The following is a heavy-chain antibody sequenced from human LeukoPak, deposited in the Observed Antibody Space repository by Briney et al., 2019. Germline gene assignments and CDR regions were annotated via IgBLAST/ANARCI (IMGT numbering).Heavy chain of an antibody. CDR1: GFTFSSYW. D-gene: IGHD6-6*01. CDR2: ISPDGSST. CDR3: AKDRIASPPQGRFDP. V-gene: IGHV3-74*01. J-gene: IGHJ5*02. Sequence: GRSLRLSCAASGFTFSSYWMNWVRQAPGKGLVWVSRISPDGSSTTDADSVKGRFTTSRDDAKNTLYLQMNSLRAEDTAVYYCAKDRIASPPQGRFDPWGQGTLVIVSS.